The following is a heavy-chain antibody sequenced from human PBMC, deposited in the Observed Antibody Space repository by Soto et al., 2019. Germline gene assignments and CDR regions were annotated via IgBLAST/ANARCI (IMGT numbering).Heavy chain of an antibody. V-gene: IGHV4-59*01. CDR2: VSTRGFP. Sequence: PSETLSLTCTVSGGSISKYFWTWVRQPPGKGLEYIGYVSTRGFPDYNPSLRSRLTISLVTSRNQVSLKLSSVTAADTAFYYCARGAPMIVLRETMPYYYYCLDVWGQGTTVTVSS. D-gene: IGHD2-2*01. J-gene: IGHJ6*02. CDR1: GGSISKYF. CDR3: ARGAPMIVLRETMPYYYYCLDV.